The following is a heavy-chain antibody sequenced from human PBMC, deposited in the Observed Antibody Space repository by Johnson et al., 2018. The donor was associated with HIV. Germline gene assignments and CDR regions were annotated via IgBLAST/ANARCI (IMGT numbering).Heavy chain of an antibody. J-gene: IGHJ3*02. V-gene: IGHV3-30*04. D-gene: IGHD5-18*01. CDR3: ARVEQQLWLRGAFDI. CDR2: ISYDGSNK. Sequence: QVQLVESGGGVVQPGRSLRLSCAASGFTFSSYAMHWVRQAPGKGLEWVAVISYDGSNKYYADSVKGRFTISRDNSKNTLYLQMNSLRAEETAVYYCARVEQQLWLRGAFDIWGQGTMVTVSS. CDR1: GFTFSSYA.